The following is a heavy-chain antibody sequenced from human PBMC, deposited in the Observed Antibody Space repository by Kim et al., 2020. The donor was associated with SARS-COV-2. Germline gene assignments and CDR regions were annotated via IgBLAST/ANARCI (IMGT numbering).Heavy chain of an antibody. CDR3: ARDSAIYCSSTSCYARWFDP. J-gene: IGHJ5*02. D-gene: IGHD2-2*01. Sequence: RFTISRDNAKNSLYLQMNSLRAEDTAVYYCARDSAIYCSSTSCYARWFDPWGQGTLVTVSS. V-gene: IGHV3-11*01.